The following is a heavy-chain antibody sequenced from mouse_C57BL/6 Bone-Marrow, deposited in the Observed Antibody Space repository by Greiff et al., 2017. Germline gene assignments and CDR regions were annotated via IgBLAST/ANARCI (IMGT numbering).Heavy chain of an antibody. V-gene: IGHV6-3*01. CDR3: ASFITTVVNYFDY. CDR2: IRLKSDNYAT. J-gene: IGHJ2*01. CDR1: GFTFSNYW. Sequence: EVKVEESGGGLVQPGGSMKLSCVASGFTFSNYWMTWVRQSPEKGLEWVAQIRLKSDNYATHYAESVKGRFTISRDDSKSSVYLQMNNLRAEDTGIYYCASFITTVVNYFDYWGQGTTLTVSS. D-gene: IGHD1-1*01.